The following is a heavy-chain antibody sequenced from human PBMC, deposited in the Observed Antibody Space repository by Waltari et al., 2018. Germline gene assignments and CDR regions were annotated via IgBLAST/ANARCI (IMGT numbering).Heavy chain of an antibody. CDR1: GFTVSSNY. J-gene: IGHJ4*02. Sequence: EVQLVESGGGLIQPGGSLRLSCAASGFTVSSNYMSWVRQAPGKGLEWVSVIYSGGSTYYADSVKGRFTISRDNSKNTLYLQMNSLRAEDTAVYYCARVGRVGATYFDYWGQGTLVTVSS. D-gene: IGHD1-26*01. CDR2: IYSGGST. CDR3: ARVGRVGATYFDY. V-gene: IGHV3-53*01.